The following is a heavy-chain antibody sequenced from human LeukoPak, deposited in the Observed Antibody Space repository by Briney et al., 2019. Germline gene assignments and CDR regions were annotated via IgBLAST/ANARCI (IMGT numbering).Heavy chain of an antibody. CDR1: GFTFSSYA. V-gene: IGHV3-30*04. Sequence: PGGSLRLSCAASGFTFSSYAMHWVRQAPGKGLEWVAVISYDGSNKYYADSVKGRFTISRDNSKNTLYLQMNSLRAEDTAVYYCAAAGDYYYMDVWGKGTTVTVSS. J-gene: IGHJ6*03. CDR3: AAAGDYYYMDV. CDR2: ISYDGSNK. D-gene: IGHD2-21*01.